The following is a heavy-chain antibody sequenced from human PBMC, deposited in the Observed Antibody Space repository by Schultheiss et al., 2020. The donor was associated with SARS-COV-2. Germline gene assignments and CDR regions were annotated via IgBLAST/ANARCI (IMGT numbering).Heavy chain of an antibody. CDR1: GFTFSSYE. D-gene: IGHD5/OR15-5a*01. CDR3: ARDGVDPVSRYYFDY. V-gene: IGHV3-48*03. J-gene: IGHJ4*02. CDR2: ISSSGSTI. Sequence: GGSLRLSCAASGFTFSSYEMNWVRQAPGKGLEWVSYISSSGSTIYYADSVKGRFTISRDNAKNSLYLQMNSLRAEDTAVYYCARDGVDPVSRYYFDYWGQGTLVTVSS.